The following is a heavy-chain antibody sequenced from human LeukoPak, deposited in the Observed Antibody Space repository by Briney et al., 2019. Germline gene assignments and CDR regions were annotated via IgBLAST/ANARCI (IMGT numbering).Heavy chain of an antibody. D-gene: IGHD5-24*01. CDR3: ARAQGDGYNHYYYYYGMDV. J-gene: IGHJ6*02. Sequence: PGGSLRLSCAASGFTFSSYGMHWVRQAPGKGLEWVAVIWYDGRNKYYGDSVRGRFTISRDNSKNTLYLQMNSLRAEDTAVYFCARAQGDGYNHYYYYYGMDVWGQGTTVTVSS. V-gene: IGHV3-33*01. CDR1: GFTFSSYG. CDR2: IWYDGRNK.